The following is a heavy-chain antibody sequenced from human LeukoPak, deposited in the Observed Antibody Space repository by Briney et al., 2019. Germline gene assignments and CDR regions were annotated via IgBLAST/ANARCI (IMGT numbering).Heavy chain of an antibody. J-gene: IGHJ4*02. Sequence: SQTLSLTCALSGDIVSSNGVAWHWIRQSPSRGLEWLGRTYYGSKWNNDYALSVKSRITINPDTSKNQFSLQLNSVTPEDTAVYYCTRGRNSAFDYWDQGTLVTVSS. CDR1: GDIVSSNGVA. V-gene: IGHV6-1*01. CDR2: TYYGSKWNN. CDR3: TRGRNSAFDY. D-gene: IGHD1-14*01.